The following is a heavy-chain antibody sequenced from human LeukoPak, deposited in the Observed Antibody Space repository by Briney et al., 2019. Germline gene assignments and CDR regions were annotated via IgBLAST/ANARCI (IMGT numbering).Heavy chain of an antibody. CDR3: AKDISSSWAKYYFDY. Sequence: GGSLTLSCAASGFTFNGNAYHWVRQAPGTGRGGASGISWNSGSIGYADSVKGRFTISRDNAKNSLYLRMNSLRAEDTALYYCAKDISSSWAKYYFDYWGQGTLVTVSS. CDR1: GFTFNGNA. D-gene: IGHD6-13*01. CDR2: ISWNSGSI. J-gene: IGHJ4*02. V-gene: IGHV3-9*01.